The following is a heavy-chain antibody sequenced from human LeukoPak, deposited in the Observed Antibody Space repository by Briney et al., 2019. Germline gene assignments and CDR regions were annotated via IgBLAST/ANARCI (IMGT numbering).Heavy chain of an antibody. V-gene: IGHV1-2*02. CDR1: EYTSTNHN. CDR3: ARDLVIRSPPYRSSDLSDAIDI. J-gene: IGHJ3*02. Sequence: ASVKVSCKASEYTSTNHNRHGLGQAPGQGLNGWGGTNPKSGPTNYAQKFQGRVTMTRDTSISTVYMELSRLRSDDTAVYYCARDLVIRSPPYRSSDLSDAIDIWGQGTMVTVSS. CDR2: TNPKSGPT. D-gene: IGHD6-6*01.